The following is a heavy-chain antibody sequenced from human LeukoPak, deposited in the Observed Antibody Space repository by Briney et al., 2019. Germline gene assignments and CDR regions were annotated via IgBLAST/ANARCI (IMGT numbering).Heavy chain of an antibody. CDR3: ARDEYSYGPGDY. CDR1: GGTFSSYA. J-gene: IGHJ4*02. CDR2: IIPIFGTA. D-gene: IGHD5-18*01. V-gene: IGHV1-69*05. Sequence: ASVKVSCKASGGTFSSYAISWVRQAPGQGLEWMGGIIPIFGTANYAQKFQGRVTITTDESTSTAYIELSSLRSEDTAVYYCARDEYSYGPGDYWGQGTLVTVSS.